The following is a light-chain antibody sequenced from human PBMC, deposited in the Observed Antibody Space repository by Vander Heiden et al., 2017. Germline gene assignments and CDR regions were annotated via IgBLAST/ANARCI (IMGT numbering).Light chain of an antibody. CDR3: QQSLSPPWS. CDR2: GAT. J-gene: IGKJ1*01. CDR1: QNLRQY. V-gene: IGKV1-39*01. Sequence: DIQMTQSPSSLSATVGDRVTISGRASQNLRQYLNWYQQKPGKAPSLLIFGATNLKAGVPSRFSGSASEPDFTLTISSLQVEDIGTYYCQQSLSPPWSFGQGTRVEIK.